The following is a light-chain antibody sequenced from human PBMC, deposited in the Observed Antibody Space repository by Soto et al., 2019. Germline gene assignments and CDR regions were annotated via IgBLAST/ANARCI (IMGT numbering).Light chain of an antibody. CDR2: DVN. V-gene: IGLV2-11*01. CDR3: CSYAGSSTWV. Sequence: QSALTQPRSVSGSPGQSVTISCTGTSNDVGGYNYVSWYQQHPGKAPKLLISDVNKRPSGVPDRFSGSKSGNTASLIISGHQAEDEADYYCCSYAGSSTWVFGGGTKLTVL. CDR1: SNDVGGYNY. J-gene: IGLJ3*02.